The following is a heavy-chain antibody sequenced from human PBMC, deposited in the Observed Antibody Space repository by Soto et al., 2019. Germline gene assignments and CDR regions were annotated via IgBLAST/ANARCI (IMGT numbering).Heavy chain of an antibody. CDR1: GGSISSGGYY. CDR3: ARGGSNDFWSGYFTWFDP. CDR2: IYYSGST. D-gene: IGHD3-3*01. Sequence: QVQLQESGPGLVKPSQTLSLTCTVSGGSISSGGYYWSWIRQHPGKGLEWIGYIYYSGSTYYNPSLKSRVTIPVDTSKNQFSLKLISVTAADTAVYYCARGGSNDFWSGYFTWFDPWGQGTLVTVSS. J-gene: IGHJ5*02. V-gene: IGHV4-31*03.